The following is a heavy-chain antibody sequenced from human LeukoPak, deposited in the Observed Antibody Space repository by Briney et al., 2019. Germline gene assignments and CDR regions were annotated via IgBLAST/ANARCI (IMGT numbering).Heavy chain of an antibody. V-gene: IGHV1-46*01. D-gene: IGHD3-10*01. CDR2: INPSGGST. CDR3: ARVGPHYGSGSLDYYGMDV. CDR1: GYTFTSSY. J-gene: IGHJ6*02. Sequence: GASVKVSCKASGYTFTSSYIHWVRQAPGQGLEWMGIINPSGGSTSYAQKFQGRVTMTRNTSISTAYMELSSLRSEDTAVYYCARVGPHYGSGSLDYYGMDVWGQGTTVTVSS.